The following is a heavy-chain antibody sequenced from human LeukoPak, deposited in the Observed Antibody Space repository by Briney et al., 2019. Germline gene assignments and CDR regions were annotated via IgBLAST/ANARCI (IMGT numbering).Heavy chain of an antibody. D-gene: IGHD4-23*01. V-gene: IGHV1-18*01. CDR2: NSTYNANT. Sequence: ASVKVSCKASGYIFTSYGISWVRQAPGQGLEWMGWNSTYNANTNYAQKLQGRVTMTTDTSTGTVYMELRSPRSDDTAVYYCARAYGGDSELDYWGQGTLVTVSS. J-gene: IGHJ4*02. CDR1: GYIFTSYG. CDR3: ARAYGGDSELDY.